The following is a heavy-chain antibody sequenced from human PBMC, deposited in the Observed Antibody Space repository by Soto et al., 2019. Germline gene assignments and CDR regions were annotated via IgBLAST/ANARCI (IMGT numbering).Heavy chain of an antibody. CDR3: ARDRNIVVVPAAMGTWFDP. Sequence: QVQLVQSGAEVKKPGSSVKVSCKASGGTFSSYTISWVRQAPGQGLEWMGRIIPILGIANYAQKFQGRVTITADKSTSTAYMELSSLRSDDTAVYYCARDRNIVVVPAAMGTWFDPWGQGTLVTVSS. D-gene: IGHD2-2*01. V-gene: IGHV1-69*08. CDR1: GGTFSSYT. J-gene: IGHJ5*02. CDR2: IIPILGIA.